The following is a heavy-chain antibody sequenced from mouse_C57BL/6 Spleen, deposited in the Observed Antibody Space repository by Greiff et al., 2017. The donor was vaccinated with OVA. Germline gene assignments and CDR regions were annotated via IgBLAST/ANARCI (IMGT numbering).Heavy chain of an antibody. D-gene: IGHD2-3*01. Sequence: QVQLQQSGPELVKPGASVKLSCKASGYAFSSSWMNWVKQRPGKGLEWIGRIYPGDGDTNYNGKFKGKATLTADKSSSTAYLQLSSLTSEESAVYFCARDGYYYFDYWGKGTTLTVSS. CDR1: GYAFSSSW. CDR2: IYPGDGDT. CDR3: ARDGYYYFDY. J-gene: IGHJ2*01. V-gene: IGHV1-82*01.